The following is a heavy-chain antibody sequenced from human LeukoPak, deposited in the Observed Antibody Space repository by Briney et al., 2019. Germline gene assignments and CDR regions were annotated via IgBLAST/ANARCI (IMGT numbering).Heavy chain of an antibody. D-gene: IGHD3-16*01. CDR3: ARHVRGTRNPDY. V-gene: IGHV4-39*01. CDR1: GDSISSSNYY. Sequence: SETLSLTCTASGDSISSSNYYWAWIRQPPGTGLEWIGSIYYSGSTYYNPSLKSRVTISVDTSKNQFSLKLSSVTAADTAVYYCARHVRGTRNPDYWGQGTLVTVSS. CDR2: IYYSGST. J-gene: IGHJ4*02.